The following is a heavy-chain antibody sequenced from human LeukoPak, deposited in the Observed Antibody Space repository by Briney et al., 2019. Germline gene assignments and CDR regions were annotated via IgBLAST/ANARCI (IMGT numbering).Heavy chain of an antibody. CDR2: ITAYNGNT. CDR3: ARAIVEVGDQHRNDY. D-gene: IGHD2-21*01. CDR1: GYTFTGYY. J-gene: IGHJ4*02. Sequence: GASVKVSCKASGYTFTGYYMHWVRQAPGQGLEWMGWITAYNGNTNYAPKLQGRVTMTTDTSTSTAYMELKSLISDDTAMYYCARAIVEVGDQHRNDYWGQGTLVTVSS. V-gene: IGHV1-18*04.